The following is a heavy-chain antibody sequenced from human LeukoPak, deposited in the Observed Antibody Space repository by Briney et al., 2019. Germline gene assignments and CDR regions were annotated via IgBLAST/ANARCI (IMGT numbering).Heavy chain of an antibody. CDR3: ARSYYYDSSGYPLYYYYYYMDV. D-gene: IGHD3-22*01. J-gene: IGHJ6*03. Sequence: GGSLRLSCAASGFTFSSYSMNWVRQAPGKGLEWVSSISSSSSYIYYADSVKGRFTILRDNAKNSLYLQMNSLRAEDTAVYYCARSYYYDSSGYPLYYYYYYMDVWGKGTTVTVSS. V-gene: IGHV3-21*01. CDR1: GFTFSSYS. CDR2: ISSSSSYI.